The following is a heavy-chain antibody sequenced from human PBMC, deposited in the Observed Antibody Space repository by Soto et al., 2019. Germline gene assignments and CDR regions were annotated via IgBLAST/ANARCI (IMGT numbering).Heavy chain of an antibody. CDR2: ISGSGGST. J-gene: IGHJ4*02. V-gene: IGHV3-23*01. Sequence: GGSLRLSCAASGFTFSSYAMSWVRQAPGKGLEWVSAISGSGGSTYYADSVKGRFTISRDNSKNTLYLQMNSLRAEDTAVYYCAKDGAPATTVRGVIIFDYFDYWGQGTLVTVS. CDR1: GFTFSSYA. CDR3: AKDGAPATTVRGVIIFDYFDY. D-gene: IGHD3-10*01.